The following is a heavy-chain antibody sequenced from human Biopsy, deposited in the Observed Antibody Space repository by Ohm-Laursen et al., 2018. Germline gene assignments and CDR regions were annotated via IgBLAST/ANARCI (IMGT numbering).Heavy chain of an antibody. V-gene: IGHV1-8*01. CDR2: MIPSSGKT. CDR1: GYSFSTYD. Sequence: GASVTVSCKVSGYSFSTYDVNWVRQARGQGLEWMGWMIPSSGKTGYAQRFQGRVTLTMNTSISTAYMELSGLRSEDTAVYFCARGYSRRVSIFEASIYWFDTWGQGTLVTVSS. J-gene: IGHJ5*02. CDR3: ARGYSRRVSIFEASIYWFDT. D-gene: IGHD6-6*01.